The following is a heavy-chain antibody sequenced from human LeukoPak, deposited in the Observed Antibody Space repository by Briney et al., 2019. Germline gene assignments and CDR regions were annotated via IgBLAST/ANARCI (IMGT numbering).Heavy chain of an antibody. CDR1: GGSISSGDYY. CDR2: IYYSGST. J-gene: IGHJ3*02. Sequence: PSQTLSLTCTVSGGSISSGDYYWSWIRQPPGKGLEWIGYIYYSGSTYYNPSLKSRVTISVDTSKNQFSLKLSSVTAADTAVYYCARGSSVLSFLEWLLYGAFDIWGQGTMVTVSS. D-gene: IGHD3-3*01. CDR3: ARGSSVLSFLEWLLYGAFDI. V-gene: IGHV4-30-4*08.